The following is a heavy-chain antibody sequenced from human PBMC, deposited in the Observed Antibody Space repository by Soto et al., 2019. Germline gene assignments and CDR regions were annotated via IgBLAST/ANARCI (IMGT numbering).Heavy chain of an antibody. CDR2: ITWNSGSI. CDR3: AKDHYGSAIYGMDV. V-gene: IGHV3-9*01. J-gene: IGHJ6*02. D-gene: IGHD3-10*01. CDR1: GSAFDDYA. Sequence: PGGSLRLACAASGSAFDDYAMPWVRQAPGKGLEWVSGITWNSGSIGYADSVKGRFTISRDNAKNSLYLQRNSLRPEDTALYYGAKDHYGSAIYGMDVWGQGPTVTVSS.